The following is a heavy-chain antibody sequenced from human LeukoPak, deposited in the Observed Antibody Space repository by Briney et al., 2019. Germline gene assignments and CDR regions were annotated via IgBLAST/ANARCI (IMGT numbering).Heavy chain of an antibody. J-gene: IGHJ4*02. CDR2: IYYSGST. CDR3: AVSSSWYVDY. Sequence: PSETLSLTCTVSGGSISSYYWGWIRQPPGKGLEWIGSIYYSGSTYYNPSLKSRVTISVDTSKNQFSLKLSSVTAADTAVYYCAVSSSWYVDYWGQGALVTVSS. V-gene: IGHV4-39*01. CDR1: GGSISSYY. D-gene: IGHD6-13*01.